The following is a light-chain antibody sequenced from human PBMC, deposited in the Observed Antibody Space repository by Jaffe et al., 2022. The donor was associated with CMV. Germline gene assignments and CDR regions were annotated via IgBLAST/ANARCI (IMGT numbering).Light chain of an antibody. CDR3: QQSYSTPRT. V-gene: IGKV1-39*01. J-gene: IGKJ1*01. Sequence: DIQMTQSPSSLSASVGDRVTITCRASQSISSSLIWYQQKAGKVPKLLIYAASSLQSGVPSRFSGSGSGTDFALTISSLQPEDFASYYCQQSYSTPRTFGQGTKVEIK. CDR1: QSISSS. CDR2: AAS.